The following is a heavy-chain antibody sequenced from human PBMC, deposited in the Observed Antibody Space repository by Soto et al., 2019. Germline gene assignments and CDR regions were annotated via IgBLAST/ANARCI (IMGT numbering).Heavy chain of an antibody. V-gene: IGHV1-18*01. J-gene: IGHJ6*02. CDR2: ISAYNGNT. CDR3: AREILASADYYYYGMDV. Sequence: ASVKVSCKASGYTFTSYGISWVRQAPGQGLEWMGWISAYNGNTNYAQKLQGRVTMTTDTSTSTAYMELRSLRSDDTAVYYCAREILASADYYYYGMDVWGQGTTVTVSS. CDR1: GYTFTSYG.